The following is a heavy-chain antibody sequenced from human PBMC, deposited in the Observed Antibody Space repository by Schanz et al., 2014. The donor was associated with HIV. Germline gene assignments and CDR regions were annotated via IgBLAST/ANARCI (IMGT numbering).Heavy chain of an antibody. CDR1: GYTFSDYY. CDR3: AKGLQKFDWRSPFDY. Sequence: QVQLVQSGAEVKMPGASVKVSCKSSGYTFSDYYMHWLRQAPGQGLEWMGWINTRTGATIYAERLKGRGKLTRDTSITTSYMTLSRLGSDDTAVYFCAKGLQKFDWRSPFDYWGQGTLLTVSS. D-gene: IGHD3-9*01. V-gene: IGHV1-2*02. J-gene: IGHJ4*02. CDR2: INTRTGAT.